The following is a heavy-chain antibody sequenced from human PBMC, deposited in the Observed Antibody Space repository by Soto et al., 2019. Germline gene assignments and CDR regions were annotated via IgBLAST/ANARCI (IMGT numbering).Heavy chain of an antibody. CDR2: ISGSGHST. Sequence: EVQLLESGGGLVQPGGSLRLSCAASGFTFSNYAMSWVRQAPGKGLEWVSTISGSGHSTYYADSVKGRFTISRDNSKNPLYLKMNSLRAEDTAVYYWAKGTSVSWYVFDYWGRGTLVPVPS. J-gene: IGHJ4*02. CDR1: GFTFSNYA. CDR3: AKGTSVSWYVFDY. D-gene: IGHD6-13*01. V-gene: IGHV3-23*01.